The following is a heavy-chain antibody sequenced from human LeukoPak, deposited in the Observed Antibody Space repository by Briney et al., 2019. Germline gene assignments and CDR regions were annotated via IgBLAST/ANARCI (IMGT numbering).Heavy chain of an antibody. D-gene: IGHD2/OR15-2a*01. CDR1: GITFEDYG. CDR3: AVPTIYGVGAFDV. V-gene: IGHV3-43*02. CDR2: ISGKGDKT. J-gene: IGHJ3*01. Sequence: GGSLRLSYVASGITFEDYGIHWVRQAPGKGLEWVSPISGKGDKTYYVDSVKGRFSVCRDNSRNTLYLQMDSLRDEDTAFYYCAVPTIYGVGAFDVWGQGTMLTISS.